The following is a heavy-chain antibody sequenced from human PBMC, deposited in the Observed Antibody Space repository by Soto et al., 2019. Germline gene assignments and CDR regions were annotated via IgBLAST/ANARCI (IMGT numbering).Heavy chain of an antibody. V-gene: IGHV4-59*01. Sequence: PSETLSLTCTVSGGSINSSYWSWIRQPPGKGLEYIGYIHYSGSTNYNPSLKGRVTISVDTSKNQFSLKLSSVTAADTAVYYCARDGYSSGWYTVGYYYYGMDVWGQGTTVT. J-gene: IGHJ6*02. CDR2: IHYSGST. CDR1: GGSINSSY. CDR3: ARDGYSSGWYTVGYYYYGMDV. D-gene: IGHD6-19*01.